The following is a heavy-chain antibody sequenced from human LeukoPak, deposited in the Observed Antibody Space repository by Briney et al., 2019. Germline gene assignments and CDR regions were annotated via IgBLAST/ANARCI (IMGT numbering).Heavy chain of an antibody. Sequence: ASVTVSCKASGYTFTSYGISWVRQAPGQGLEWMGWISAYNGNTNYAQKLQGRVTMTTDTSTSTAYMELRSLRSDDTAVYYCARESLLWFGELLGTTNWDYYGMDVWGQGTTVTVSS. CDR2: ISAYNGNT. J-gene: IGHJ6*02. V-gene: IGHV1-18*01. CDR3: ARESLLWFGELLGTTNWDYYGMDV. D-gene: IGHD3-10*01. CDR1: GYTFTSYG.